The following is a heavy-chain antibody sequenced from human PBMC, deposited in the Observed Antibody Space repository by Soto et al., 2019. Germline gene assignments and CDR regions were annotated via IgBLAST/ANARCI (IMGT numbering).Heavy chain of an antibody. CDR3: ARISGSYSFDY. V-gene: IGHV2-70*01. J-gene: IGHJ4*02. CDR1: MFVGSSRRLC. Sequence: NFSMFVGSSRRLCVSWMRQPPGKALEWLALIDWDDDKYYSTSLKTRLTISKDTSKNQVVLTMTNMDPVVTAPYYCARISGSYSFDYWVKGTVVTVSS. CDR2: IDWDDDK. D-gene: IGHD1-26*01.